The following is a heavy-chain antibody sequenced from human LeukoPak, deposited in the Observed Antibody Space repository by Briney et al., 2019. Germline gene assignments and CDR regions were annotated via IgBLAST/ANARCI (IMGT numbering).Heavy chain of an antibody. V-gene: IGHV3-7*01. Sequence: PGGSLRPSCGASGFTLSSYWMSWVRKAPGKGLEGGAYIKQEGSEEVSVDSVKGRCTISRDNAENSLYLQMDSLRAQETAVTYGARDLGGYYYDSHRWGQGTLVTVSS. D-gene: IGHD3-22*01. CDR3: ARDLGGYYYDSHR. CDR2: IKQEGSEE. J-gene: IGHJ4*02. CDR1: GFTLSSYW.